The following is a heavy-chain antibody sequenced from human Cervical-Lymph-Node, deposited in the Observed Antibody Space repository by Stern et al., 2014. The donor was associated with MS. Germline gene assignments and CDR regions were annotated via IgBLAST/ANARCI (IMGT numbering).Heavy chain of an antibody. J-gene: IGHJ4*02. D-gene: IGHD1-26*01. CDR3: ARDSGTPTRQFDY. Sequence: VQLVQSGAEVKKPGSSVKVSCKASGGTFSSYAISWVRQAPGQGLERMGGIIPIFGTANYAQKFQGRVTIPAAESTSTAYMELSSLRSEDTAVYYCARDSGTPTRQFDYWGQGTLVTVSS. CDR2: IIPIFGTA. V-gene: IGHV1-69*01. CDR1: GGTFSSYA.